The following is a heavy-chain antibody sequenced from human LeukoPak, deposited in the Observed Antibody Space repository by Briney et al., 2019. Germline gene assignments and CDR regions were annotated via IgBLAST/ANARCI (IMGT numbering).Heavy chain of an antibody. Sequence: GGSLRLSCAASGFTFSSYSMNWVRQAPGKGLEWVSSISSSSSYIYYADSVKGRFTISRDNAKNSLYLQMNSLRAEDTAVYYCARVAAAGTYYFDYWGQGTLVTVSS. J-gene: IGHJ4*02. D-gene: IGHD6-13*01. CDR3: ARVAAAGTYYFDY. CDR2: ISSSSSYI. CDR1: GFTFSSYS. V-gene: IGHV3-21*01.